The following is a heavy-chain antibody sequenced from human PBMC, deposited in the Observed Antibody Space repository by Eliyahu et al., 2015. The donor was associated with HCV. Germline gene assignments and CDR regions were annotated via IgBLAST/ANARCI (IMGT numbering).Heavy chain of an antibody. Sequence: EVQLLESGGGLVQPGGSLXLSCAASGXTFXXYAMSXVRQAPGKGLEWGSAISGSGGSTYYADSVKGRFTISRDNSKNTLYLQMNSLRAEDTAVYYCAKDRSYGGNPYFDYWGQGTLVTVSS. V-gene: IGHV3-23*01. J-gene: IGHJ4*02. D-gene: IGHD4-23*01. CDR2: ISGSGGST. CDR1: GXTFXXYA. CDR3: AKDRSYGGNPYFDY.